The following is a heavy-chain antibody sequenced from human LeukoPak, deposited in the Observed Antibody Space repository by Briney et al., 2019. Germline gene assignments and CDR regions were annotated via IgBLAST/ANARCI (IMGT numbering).Heavy chain of an antibody. CDR2: ISGSAGRT. CDR1: GFTFDNYA. Sequence: GGSLRLSCAASGFTFDNYAMSWVRQAPGKGLERVSAISGSAGRTYYADSVKGRFTISRDNSKNTLYLQMNSLRAEDTAVYHCAKLGLSGPTPLDAFDFWGQGTMVTVSS. CDR3: AKLGLSGPTPLDAFDF. J-gene: IGHJ3*01. V-gene: IGHV3-23*01. D-gene: IGHD2/OR15-2a*01.